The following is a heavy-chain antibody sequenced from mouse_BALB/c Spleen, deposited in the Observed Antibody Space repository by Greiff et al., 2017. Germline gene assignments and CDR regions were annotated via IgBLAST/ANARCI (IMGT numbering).Heavy chain of an antibody. CDR3: AREGRRAMDY. V-gene: IGHV7-3*02. Sequence: EAQGVESGGGLVQPGGSLRLSCATSGFTFTDYYMSWVRQPPGKALEWLGFIRNKANGYTTEYSASVKGRFTISRDNSQSILYLQMNTLRAEDSATYYCAREGRRAMDYWGQGTSVTVSS. J-gene: IGHJ4*01. D-gene: IGHD2-12*01. CDR2: IRNKANGYTT. CDR1: GFTFTDYY.